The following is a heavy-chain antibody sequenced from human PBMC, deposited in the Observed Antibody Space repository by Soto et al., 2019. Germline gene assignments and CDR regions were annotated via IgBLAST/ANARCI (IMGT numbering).Heavy chain of an antibody. V-gene: IGHV5-51*01. CDR2: IYPGDSDT. D-gene: IGHD3-10*01. J-gene: IGHJ6*03. CDR3: ARHVDYGSGSGADYYYYYYMDV. CDR1: GYSFTSYW. Sequence: GGSLKISCKGSGYSFTSYWIGWVRQMPGKGLEWMGIIYPGDSDTRYSPSFQGQVTISADKSISTAYLQWSSLKASDTAMYYCARHVDYGSGSGADYYYYYYMDVWGKGTTVTVSS.